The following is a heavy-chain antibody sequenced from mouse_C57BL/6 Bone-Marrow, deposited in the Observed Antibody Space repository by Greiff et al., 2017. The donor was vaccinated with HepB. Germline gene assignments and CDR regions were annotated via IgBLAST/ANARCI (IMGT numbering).Heavy chain of an antibody. CDR1: GYTFTSYW. Sequence: VQLQQPGAELVKPGASVKLSCKASGYTFTSYWMHWVKQRPGQGLEWIGMIHPNSGSTNYNEKFKSKATLTVDKSSSTAYMQLSSLTSEDSAVYYCARRGDYYGSSFPFAYWGQGTLVTVSA. J-gene: IGHJ3*01. CDR3: ARRGDYYGSSFPFAY. CDR2: IHPNSGST. V-gene: IGHV1-64*01. D-gene: IGHD1-1*01.